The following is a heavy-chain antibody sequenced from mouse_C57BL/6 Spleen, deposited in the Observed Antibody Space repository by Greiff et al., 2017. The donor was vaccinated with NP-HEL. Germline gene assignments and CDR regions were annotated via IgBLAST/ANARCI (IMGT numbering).Heavy chain of an antibody. CDR2: ISSGSSTI. CDR3: ARARNFHWYFDV. J-gene: IGHJ1*03. CDR1: GFTFSDYG. D-gene: IGHD2-1*01. V-gene: IGHV5-17*01. Sequence: DVKLVESGGGLVKPGGSLKLSCAASGFTFSDYGMHWVRQAPEKGLEWVAYISSGSSTIYYADTVKGRFTISRDNAKNTLFLQMTSLRSEDTAMYYCARARNFHWYFDVWGTGTTVTVSS.